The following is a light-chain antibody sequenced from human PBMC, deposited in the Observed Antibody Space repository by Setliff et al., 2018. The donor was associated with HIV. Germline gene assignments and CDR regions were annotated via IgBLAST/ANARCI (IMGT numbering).Light chain of an antibody. CDR2: DVN. CDR1: SSDVGAYNY. Sequence: ALTQPASVSGSPGQAITISCSGTSSDVGAYNYVSWYQQHPGKAPKVMIYDVNKWPSGVSNRFSGSKSGNTASLTISGLQAEDEADYYCCSYVNSGIYVFGTGTKV. V-gene: IGLV2-23*02. J-gene: IGLJ1*01. CDR3: CSYVNSGIYV.